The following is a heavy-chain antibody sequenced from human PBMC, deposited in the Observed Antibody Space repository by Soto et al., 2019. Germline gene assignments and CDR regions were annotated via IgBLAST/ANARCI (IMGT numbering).Heavy chain of an antibody. CDR1: GYSFAGYW. CDR2: IDPSDSQT. CDR3: ARQIYDSDTGPNFQYYFDS. D-gene: IGHD3-22*01. V-gene: IGHV5-10-1*01. J-gene: IGHJ4*02. Sequence: GESLKISCKGSGYSFAGYWITWVRQKPGKGLEWMGRIDPSDSQTYYSPSFRGHVTISATKSITTVFLLWSSLRASDTAMYYCARQIYDSDTGPNFQYYFDSWGQGTLVTVSS.